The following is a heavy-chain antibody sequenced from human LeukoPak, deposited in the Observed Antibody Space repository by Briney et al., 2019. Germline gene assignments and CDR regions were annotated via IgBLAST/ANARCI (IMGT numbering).Heavy chain of an antibody. Sequence: GGSLRLSCAASGFTFSSYWMSWVRQAPGKGLEWVANIKYDGGEKDYVDSVKGRFTISRDNAKNSLYLQMNSLRAEDTAVYYCARVGVRYSSSATFDYWGQGTLVTVSS. V-gene: IGHV3-7*01. D-gene: IGHD6-6*01. CDR1: GFTFSSYW. CDR2: IKYDGGEK. J-gene: IGHJ4*02. CDR3: ARVGVRYSSSATFDY.